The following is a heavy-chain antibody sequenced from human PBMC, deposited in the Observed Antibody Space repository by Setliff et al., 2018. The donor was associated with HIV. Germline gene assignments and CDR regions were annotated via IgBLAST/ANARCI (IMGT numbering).Heavy chain of an antibody. CDR3: ASGGWSTYYYYGMDV. D-gene: IGHD6-19*01. V-gene: IGHV3-48*03. J-gene: IGHJ6*02. Sequence: GGSLRLSCAASGFTFSSYEMNWVRQAPGKGLEWVSYISSSGSITYYADAVKGRFTISRDNAKNSLYLQMNSLRDEDTAVYYCASGGWSTYYYYGMDVWGQGTTVTVSS. CDR2: ISSSGSIT. CDR1: GFTFSSYE.